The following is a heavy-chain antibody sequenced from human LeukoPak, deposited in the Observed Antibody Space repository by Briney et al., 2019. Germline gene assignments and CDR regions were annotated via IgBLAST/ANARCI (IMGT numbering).Heavy chain of an antibody. CDR3: AKAGSLATPTPYYSDY. CDR2: FSGSGDST. D-gene: IGHD5-12*01. J-gene: IGHJ4*02. Sequence: GGSLRLSCAASGFTFSRYAMSWVRQAPGKGLEWVSTFSGSGDSTYYADSVRGRFTISRDNSKNTLYLQMNSLRAEDTAVYYCAKAGSLATPTPYYSDYWGQGTLVTVSS. CDR1: GFTFSRYA. V-gene: IGHV3-23*01.